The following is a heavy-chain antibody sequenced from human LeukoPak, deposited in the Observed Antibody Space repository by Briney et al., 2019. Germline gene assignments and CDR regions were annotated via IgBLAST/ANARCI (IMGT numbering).Heavy chain of an antibody. CDR1: GASFSGFH. CDR3: ARGEYYDTSGDRKNWFGP. V-gene: IGHV4-34*01. J-gene: IGHJ5*02. Sequence: SETLSLTCAVYGASFSGFHWSWIRQPPGKGLEWIGKIDHSGRTNYNPSLKSRVTMSVDTSKDQFSLKLTSVTAADTAMYYCARGEYYDTSGDRKNWFGPWGQGTLVTVSP. CDR2: IDHSGRT. D-gene: IGHD3-22*01.